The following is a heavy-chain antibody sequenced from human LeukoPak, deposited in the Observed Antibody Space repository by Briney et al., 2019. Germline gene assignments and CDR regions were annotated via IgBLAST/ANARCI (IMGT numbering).Heavy chain of an antibody. CDR2: ISSSSSTI. V-gene: IGHV3-48*01. CDR3: ARDRDGSWFDY. J-gene: IGHJ4*02. CDR1: GFTFSNYS. Sequence: GGSLRLSCAASGFTFSNYSMNWVRQAPGKGLEWVSYISSSSSTIYYADSVKGRFTTSGDNAKNSLSLQMNSLRAEDTAVYYCARDRDGSWFDYWGQGTLVTVSS. D-gene: IGHD6-13*01.